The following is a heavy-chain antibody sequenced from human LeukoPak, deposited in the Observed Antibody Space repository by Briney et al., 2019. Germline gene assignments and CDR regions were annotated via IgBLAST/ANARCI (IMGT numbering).Heavy chain of an antibody. CDR2: ISYDGSNK. J-gene: IGHJ5*02. V-gene: IGHV3-30*04. D-gene: IGHD6-19*01. Sequence: PGRSLRLSCAASGFTFSSYAMHWVRQAPGKGLEWVAVISYDGSNKYYADSVKGRFTISRDNSKNTLYLQMNSLRAEDTAVYYCARDGSSGWYRRNFNWFDPWGQGTLVTVSS. CDR3: ARDGSSGWYRRNFNWFDP. CDR1: GFTFSSYA.